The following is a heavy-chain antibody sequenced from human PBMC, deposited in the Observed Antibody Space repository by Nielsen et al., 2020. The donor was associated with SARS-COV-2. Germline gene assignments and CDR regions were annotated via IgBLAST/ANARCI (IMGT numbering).Heavy chain of an antibody. D-gene: IGHD5-18*01. CDR3: AKLPGRGRGYSYGDVGY. Sequence: GESLKISCAASGFMFRRSWMSWVRQAPGKGLEWVANIKEDGGERSYVDSVKGRFSTSRDNGKNSQHLQMSSLRAEDTAVYYCAKLPGRGRGYSYGDVGYWGQGTLVTVSS. J-gene: IGHJ4*02. CDR1: GFMFRRSW. V-gene: IGHV3-7*05. CDR2: IKEDGGER.